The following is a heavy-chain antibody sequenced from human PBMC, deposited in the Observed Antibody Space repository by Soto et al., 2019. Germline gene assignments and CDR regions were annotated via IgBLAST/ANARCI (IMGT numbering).Heavy chain of an antibody. J-gene: IGHJ6*02. CDR2: IDPSDSYT. CDR1: GYSFTSYW. D-gene: IGHD3-3*01. Sequence: PGESLKISCKGSGYSFTSYWISWVRQMPGKGLEWMGRIDPSDSYTNYSPSFQGHVTISADKSISTAYLQWSSLKASDTAMYYCARLGYDFWSGYYTPNYYYYGMDVWGQGTTVTVS. CDR3: ARLGYDFWSGYYTPNYYYYGMDV. V-gene: IGHV5-10-1*01.